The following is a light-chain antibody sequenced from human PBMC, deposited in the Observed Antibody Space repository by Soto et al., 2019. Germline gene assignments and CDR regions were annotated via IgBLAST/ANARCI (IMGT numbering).Light chain of an antibody. CDR3: LQDYGDSWT. CDR1: RDVGSD. V-gene: IGKV1-6*01. J-gene: IGKJ1*01. Sequence: QRTQSPSSLSASVGEKIIITCRASRDVGSDVSWYQQKPGQAPKLLIYAASNLYTGVPSRFSGSRSGTEFTLTISSLQPEDFASYYCLQDYGDSWTFGQGTKVDIK. CDR2: AAS.